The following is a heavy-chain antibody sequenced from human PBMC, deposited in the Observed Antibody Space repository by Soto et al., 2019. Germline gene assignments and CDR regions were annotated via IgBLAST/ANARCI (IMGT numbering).Heavy chain of an antibody. CDR2: ISSSSSYI. CDR3: ARVVAAACPGRPSSEVPTQFDP. V-gene: IGHV3-21*01. J-gene: IGHJ5*02. D-gene: IGHD6-13*01. Sequence: EVQLVESGGGLFKPGGSLRLSCAASGFTFSSYSMNWVRQAPGKGLEWVSSISSSSSYIYYADSVKGRFTISRDNAKNSLYRQMNSLRAEDTAVYYCARVVAAACPGRPSSEVPTQFDPWGQGTLVTVSS. CDR1: GFTFSSYS.